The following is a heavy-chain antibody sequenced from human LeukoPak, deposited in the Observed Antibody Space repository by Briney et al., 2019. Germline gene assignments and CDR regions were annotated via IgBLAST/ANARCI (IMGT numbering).Heavy chain of an antibody. D-gene: IGHD3-9*01. J-gene: IGHJ4*02. V-gene: IGHV3-48*01. CDR1: GFSFTAYS. Sequence: PGGSLRLSCAASGFSFTAYSMNWVRQAPGRGLEWLSYIGPGGDIYYADSVTGRFTVSRDTFKNFLYLQMNGLRVDDTAVYYCARRFDTRGPGTLVTVSS. CDR2: IGPGGDI. CDR3: ARRFDT.